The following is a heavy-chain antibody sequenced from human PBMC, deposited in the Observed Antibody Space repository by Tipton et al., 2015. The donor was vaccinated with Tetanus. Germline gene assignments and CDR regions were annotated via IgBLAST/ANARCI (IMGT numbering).Heavy chain of an antibody. D-gene: IGHD4-17*01. V-gene: IGHV3-21*01. CDR1: GFAFSSYS. CDR3: AREWTSTVTSKYDY. Sequence: SLRLSCAASGFAFSSYSMNWVRQAPGKGLEWVSSISPRATYRYYADSVKGRFTISRDNSKNMLYLQMNSLTTEDTAVHYCAREWTSTVTSKYDYWGQGTLVTVSS. CDR2: ISPRATYR. J-gene: IGHJ4*02.